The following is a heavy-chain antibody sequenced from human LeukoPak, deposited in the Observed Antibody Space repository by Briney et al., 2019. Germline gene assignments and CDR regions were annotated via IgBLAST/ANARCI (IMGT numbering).Heavy chain of an antibody. Sequence: VASVKLSCNSSGYTFAGYYIHWVRQAPGQGLEWMGWINPNSGGTNYAQKFQGRVTMTRDTSISTAYMELSRLRSDDTAVYYCARLDYYDSSGYDYWGQETLVTVSS. D-gene: IGHD3-22*01. CDR3: ARLDYYDSSGYDY. V-gene: IGHV1-2*02. CDR2: INPNSGGT. CDR1: GYTFAGYY. J-gene: IGHJ4*02.